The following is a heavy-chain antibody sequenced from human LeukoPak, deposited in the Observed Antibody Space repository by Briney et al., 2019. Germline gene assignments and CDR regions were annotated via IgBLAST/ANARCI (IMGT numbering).Heavy chain of an antibody. CDR1: GFTFSSYW. Sequence: GGSLRLSCAASGFTFSSYWMHWVRQGPGKGLVWISRINSDGGGAIYADSVRGRFTVSRDNAKNTLYLQMNSLRAEDTAVYYYARDVPHNWFDTWGQGTLVTVSS. V-gene: IGHV3-74*01. CDR3: ARDVPHNWFDT. CDR2: INSDGGGA. J-gene: IGHJ5*02.